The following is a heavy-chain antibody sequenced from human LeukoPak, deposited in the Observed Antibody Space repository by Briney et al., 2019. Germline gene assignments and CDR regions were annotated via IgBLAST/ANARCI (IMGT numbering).Heavy chain of an antibody. CDR3: AKDRH. CDR2: ISWNSGSI. V-gene: IGHV3-9*01. CDR1: GFTFDDYA. J-gene: IGHJ4*02. Sequence: PGRSLRLSCAASGFTFDDYAMHWVRQAPGKGLEWVSGISWNSGSIGYADSVKGRFTISRDNAENSLYLQMNSLRAEDTAMYYCAKDRHWGQGTLVTVSS.